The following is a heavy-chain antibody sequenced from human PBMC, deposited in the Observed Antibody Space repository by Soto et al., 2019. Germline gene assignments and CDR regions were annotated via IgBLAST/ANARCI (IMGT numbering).Heavy chain of an antibody. CDR2: ISYDGSNK. CDR3: AKGHIAVAVNDAFDI. Sequence: GGSLRLSCAASGFTFSSYGMHWVRQAPGKGLEWVAVISYDGSNKYYADSVKGRFTISRDNSKNTLYLQMNSLRAEDTAVYYCAKGHIAVAVNDAFDIWGQGTMVTVSS. V-gene: IGHV3-30*18. J-gene: IGHJ3*02. D-gene: IGHD6-19*01. CDR1: GFTFSSYG.